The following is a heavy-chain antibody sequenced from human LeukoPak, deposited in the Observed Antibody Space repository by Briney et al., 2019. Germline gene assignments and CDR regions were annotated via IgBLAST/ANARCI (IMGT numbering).Heavy chain of an antibody. CDR1: GGSISSYY. V-gene: IGHV4-59*01. Sequence: SETLSLTCTVSGGSISSYYWSWFRQPPGKGLEWIGYIYYSGSTNYNPSLKSRVTISVDTSKNQFSLKLSSVTAADTAVYYCARVGRHYGSVGAFDIWGQGTMVTVSS. D-gene: IGHD3-10*01. CDR2: IYYSGST. CDR3: ARVGRHYGSVGAFDI. J-gene: IGHJ3*02.